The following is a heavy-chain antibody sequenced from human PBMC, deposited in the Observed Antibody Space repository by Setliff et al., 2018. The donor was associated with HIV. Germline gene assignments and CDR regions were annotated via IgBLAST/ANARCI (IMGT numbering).Heavy chain of an antibody. CDR3: ARGAFIGYGWSYFGMDV. V-gene: IGHV4-38-2*02. CDR1: GSSISSNYY. CDR2: IDASANT. J-gene: IGHJ6*02. D-gene: IGHD3-22*01. Sequence: SETLSLTCTVSGSSISSNYYWAWIRQAPGKGLEWIGCIDASANTYYIPSLKSRATISVDTSKNQFSLKLSSVTAADTAVYYCARGAFIGYGWSYFGMDVWGQGTTVTVSS.